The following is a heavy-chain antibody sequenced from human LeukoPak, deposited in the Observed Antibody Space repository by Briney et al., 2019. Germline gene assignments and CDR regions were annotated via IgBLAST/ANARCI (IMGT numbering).Heavy chain of an antibody. CDR3: VRGPGWGSSSWYDY. D-gene: IGHD6-13*01. Sequence: ASVKVSCKASGYTFTSYDINWVRQATGQGLERMGWMNPNSGNTGYAQKFQGRVTITRNTSISTAYMELSSLRSEDTAVYYCVRGPGWGSSSWYDYWGQGTLVTVSS. CDR2: MNPNSGNT. CDR1: GYTFTSYD. V-gene: IGHV1-8*03. J-gene: IGHJ4*02.